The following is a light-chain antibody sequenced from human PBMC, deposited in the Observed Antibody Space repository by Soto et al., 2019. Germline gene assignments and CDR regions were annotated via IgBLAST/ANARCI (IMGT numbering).Light chain of an antibody. CDR1: QSVSSY. CDR2: DAS. Sequence: EIVLTQSPATLSLSPGERATLSCRASQSVSSYLAWYQQKPGQAPRLLIYDASNRATGIPDRFSGSGSGTDFTLTISGLEAEDFAVYYCQQYGYSSLTFGGGTKVEIK. V-gene: IGKV3-11*01. CDR3: QQYGYSSLT. J-gene: IGKJ4*01.